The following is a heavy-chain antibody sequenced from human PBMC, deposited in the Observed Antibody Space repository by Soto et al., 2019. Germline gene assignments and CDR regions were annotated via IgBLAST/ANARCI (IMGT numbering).Heavy chain of an antibody. Sequence: EVQMLESGGGVVQPGGSLRLSCAASGFTFSSYAMNWVRQSPGKGLEWVSGIVPGGGDTYYADSVRGRFTISRDNSRSTLSLQMSSLRAEDTAIYYCTKGMHSSYWGLGTLVTVSS. CDR3: TKGMHSSY. CDR1: GFTFSSYA. V-gene: IGHV3-23*01. CDR2: IVPGGGDT. D-gene: IGHD2-21*01. J-gene: IGHJ4*02.